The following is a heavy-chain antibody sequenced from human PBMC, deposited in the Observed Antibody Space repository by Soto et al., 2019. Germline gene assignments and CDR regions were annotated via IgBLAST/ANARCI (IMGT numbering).Heavy chain of an antibody. CDR2: ISSTTNYI. Sequence: EVQLVESGGGLVKPGGSMRLSCAASGFTFSRYSMNWVRQAPGKGLEWVSPISSTTNYIYYGDSMKGRFTISRDNAKNSLYLEMNSLRAEDTAVYYCARESEDLTSNFDYWGQGTLVTVSS. J-gene: IGHJ4*02. V-gene: IGHV3-21*06. CDR1: GFTFSRYS. CDR3: ARESEDLTSNFDY.